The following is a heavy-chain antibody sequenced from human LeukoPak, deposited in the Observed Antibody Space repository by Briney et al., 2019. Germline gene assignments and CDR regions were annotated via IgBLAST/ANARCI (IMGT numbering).Heavy chain of an antibody. V-gene: IGHV4-39*01. CDR3: TRHQTNFYGSGAPFDP. Sequence: SETLSLTCSVSGGSVTTTYYWNWIRQPPGGGLEWIASLYHSGNSNYNPSLKSRVTMSVDTSKNQFSLQLTSMTAADTAIYYCTRHQTNFYGSGAPFDPWGQGTLVTVSS. J-gene: IGHJ5*02. D-gene: IGHD3-10*01. CDR2: LYHSGNS. CDR1: GGSVTTTYY.